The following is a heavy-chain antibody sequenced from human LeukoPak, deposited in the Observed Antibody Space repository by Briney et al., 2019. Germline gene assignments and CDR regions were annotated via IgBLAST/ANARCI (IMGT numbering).Heavy chain of an antibody. CDR3: ARAWAAAGGDDAFDI. J-gene: IGHJ3*02. CDR1: GYTFTSYY. D-gene: IGHD6-13*01. Sequence: ASVKVSCKASGYTFTSYYMHWVRQAPGQGLEWMGIINPSGGSTSYAQKFQGRVTMTRDMSTSTVYMELSSLRSEDTAVYYCARAWAAAGGDDAFDIWGQGTMVTVSS. V-gene: IGHV1-46*01. CDR2: INPSGGST.